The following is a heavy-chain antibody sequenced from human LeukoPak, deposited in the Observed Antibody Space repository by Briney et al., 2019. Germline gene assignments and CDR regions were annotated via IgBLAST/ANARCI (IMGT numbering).Heavy chain of an antibody. Sequence: GGSLRLSCAASGFTFSSYAMNWVRQAPGKGLEWVSGISGSGGSTYYADSVKGRFTISRDNSKNTLYLQMNSLRAEDTAVYYCANRNYYGSGTFFDYWGQGTLVTVSS. CDR3: ANRNYYGSGTFFDY. CDR1: GFTFSSYA. J-gene: IGHJ4*02. V-gene: IGHV3-23*01. CDR2: ISGSGGST. D-gene: IGHD3-10*01.